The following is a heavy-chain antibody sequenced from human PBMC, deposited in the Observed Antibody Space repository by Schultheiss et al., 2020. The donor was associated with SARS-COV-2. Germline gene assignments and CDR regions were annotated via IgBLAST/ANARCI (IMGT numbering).Heavy chain of an antibody. D-gene: IGHD5-12*01. Sequence: SETLSLTCTVSGGSISSYYWSWIRQHPGKGLEWIGTIYYSGSTYYNPSLKSRVTISVDTSKNYFSLKLSSVTAADTAVYYCARLQLGGYDYFDYWGQGTLVTVSS. CDR1: GGSISSYY. J-gene: IGHJ4*02. CDR2: IYYSGST. CDR3: ARLQLGGYDYFDY. V-gene: IGHV4-59*08.